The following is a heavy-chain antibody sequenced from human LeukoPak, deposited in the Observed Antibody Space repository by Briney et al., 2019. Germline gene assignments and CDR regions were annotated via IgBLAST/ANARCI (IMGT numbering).Heavy chain of an antibody. CDR3: VRELAGGYFDY. D-gene: IGHD4-23*01. V-gene: IGHV1-46*02. CDR1: GYTFNNYY. Sequence: ASVEVSCKASGYTFNNYYIHWVRQAPGQGLEWMGKINPSGGRTVYAQKFQGRVTVTRDTSTSTVYMDLSSLRSEDAAVYYCVRELAGGYFDYWGQGTLVTVSS. J-gene: IGHJ4*02. CDR2: INPSGGRT.